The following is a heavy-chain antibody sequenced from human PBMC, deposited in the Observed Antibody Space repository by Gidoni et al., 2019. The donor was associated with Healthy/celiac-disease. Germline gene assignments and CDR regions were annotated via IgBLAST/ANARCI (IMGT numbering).Heavy chain of an antibody. CDR3: ARMYTEQQLETDYYMDV. V-gene: IGHV2-70*15. CDR1: GFSLSTSGMC. Sequence: QVTLRESGPALVKPTQTLTLTCTFSGFSLSTSGMCVSWIRQPPGKALEWLARIDWDDDKYYSTSLKTRLTISKDTSKNQVVLTMTNMDPVDTATYYCARMYTEQQLETDYYMDVWGKGTTVTVSS. D-gene: IGHD6-13*01. CDR2: IDWDDDK. J-gene: IGHJ6*03.